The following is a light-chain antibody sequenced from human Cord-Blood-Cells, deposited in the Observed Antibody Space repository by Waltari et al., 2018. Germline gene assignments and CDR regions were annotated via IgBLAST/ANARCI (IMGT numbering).Light chain of an antibody. CDR1: QDIRNY. CDR3: QQYDTVYS. Sequence: DIQMTQSPSSLSASVGDRVTITCQASQDIRNYLNWYQQKPGKAPKLLIYDASNLETGVPSRCSGSGSGTDFTFTISSLQPEDIATYYCQQYDTVYSFGQGTKLEIK. CDR2: DAS. V-gene: IGKV1-33*01. J-gene: IGKJ2*03.